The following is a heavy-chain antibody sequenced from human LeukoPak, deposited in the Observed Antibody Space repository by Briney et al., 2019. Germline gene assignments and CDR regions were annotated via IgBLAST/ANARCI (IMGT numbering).Heavy chain of an antibody. V-gene: IGHV3-21*01. CDR3: ARAIAVAGPYYFDY. J-gene: IGHJ4*02. Sequence: GGSLRLSCAAFGFTVSSKYMNWVRQAPGKGLEWVSSIGSVTTYIYYADSVKGRFTISRDNAKNSLSLQMNSLRAEDTAVYYCARAIAVAGPYYFDYWGQGTLVTVSS. D-gene: IGHD6-19*01. CDR2: IGSVTTYI. CDR1: GFTVSSKY.